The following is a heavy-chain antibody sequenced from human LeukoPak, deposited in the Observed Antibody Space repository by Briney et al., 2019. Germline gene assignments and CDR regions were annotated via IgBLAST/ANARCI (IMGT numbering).Heavy chain of an antibody. J-gene: IGHJ6*03. Sequence: SETLSLTCTVSGGSISSYYWSWIRQPPGKGLEWIGYIYYSGSTNYNPSLKSRATISVDTSKNQFSLKLSSVTAADTAVYYCARGGSFNYYYYYMDVWGKGTTVTVSS. D-gene: IGHD3-16*01. CDR1: GGSISSYY. CDR2: IYYSGST. V-gene: IGHV4-59*01. CDR3: ARGGSFNYYYYYMDV.